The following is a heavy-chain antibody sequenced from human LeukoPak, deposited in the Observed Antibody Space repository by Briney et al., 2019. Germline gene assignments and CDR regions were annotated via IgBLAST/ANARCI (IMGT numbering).Heavy chain of an antibody. V-gene: IGHV3-74*01. J-gene: IGHJ3*02. D-gene: IGHD3-10*01. Sequence: GGSLRLSCAASGFTLSSYWMHWVRQAPGKGLVWVSRINSDGSSTYYADSVKGRFTISRDNSKNTLYLQMNSLRAEDTAVYYCARGAVNPRGSSGSYYTDAFDIWGQGTMVTVSS. CDR2: INSDGSST. CDR1: GFTLSSYW. CDR3: ARGAVNPRGSSGSYYTDAFDI.